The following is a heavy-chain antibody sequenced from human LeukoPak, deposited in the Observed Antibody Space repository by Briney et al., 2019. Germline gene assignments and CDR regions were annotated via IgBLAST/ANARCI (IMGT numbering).Heavy chain of an antibody. CDR3: ARRGYYGSGRYYFDS. CDR2: ISSSGRTI. D-gene: IGHD3-3*01. J-gene: IGHJ4*02. CDR1: GFTLSSYE. Sequence: GGSLRLSCAASGFTLSSYEMNWARQARGKGLEWVSYISSSGRTIYYADSVKGRYTISRDNAKNSLYLQMNRLRAEDTAVYYCARRGYYGSGRYYFDSWGQGTLVTVSS. V-gene: IGHV3-48*03.